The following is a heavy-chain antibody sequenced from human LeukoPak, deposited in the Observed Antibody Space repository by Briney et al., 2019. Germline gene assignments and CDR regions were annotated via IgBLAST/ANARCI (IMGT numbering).Heavy chain of an antibody. V-gene: IGHV4-34*01. CDR1: GGSFSGYY. CDR3: ARGKGSGWTFDY. D-gene: IGHD6-19*01. J-gene: IGHJ4*02. CDR2: INHSGST. Sequence: SETLSLTCAVYGGSFSGYYWTWIRQPPGKGLEWIGEINHSGSTNYNPHLKSRVTISVDTSKNKCSLKLSSVTAADTAVYYCARGKGSGWTFDYWGQGTLVTVSS.